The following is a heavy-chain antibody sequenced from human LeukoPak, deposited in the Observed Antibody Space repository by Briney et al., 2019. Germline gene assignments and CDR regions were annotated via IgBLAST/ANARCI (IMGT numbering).Heavy chain of an antibody. V-gene: IGHV7-4-1*02. CDR3: ARVGSSSSRAHFDY. CDR1: GYTFTSYA. D-gene: IGHD6-6*01. CDR2: INTNTGNP. Sequence: AAVKVSCKASGYTFTSYAMNWVRQAPGQGLEWMGWINTNTGNPTYAQGFTGRFVFSLDTSVSTAYLQISSLKAEDTAVYYCARVGSSSSRAHFDYWGQGTLVTVSS. J-gene: IGHJ4*02.